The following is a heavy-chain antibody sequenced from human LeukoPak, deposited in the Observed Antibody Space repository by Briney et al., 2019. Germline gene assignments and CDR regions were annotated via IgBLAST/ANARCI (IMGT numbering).Heavy chain of an antibody. V-gene: IGHV3-15*01. CDR2: IKSKTDGGTT. D-gene: IGHD2-15*01. J-gene: IGHJ3*02. Sequence: GGSLRLSCAASGFTFTNAWMSWVRQASGKGLEWVGRIKSKTDGGTTDYAAPVKGRFTISRDDSKNTLYLQMNSLKTEDTALYYCTREDIVVVVAATGAFDIWGQGTRVTVSS. CDR3: TREDIVVVVAATGAFDI. CDR1: GFTFTNAW.